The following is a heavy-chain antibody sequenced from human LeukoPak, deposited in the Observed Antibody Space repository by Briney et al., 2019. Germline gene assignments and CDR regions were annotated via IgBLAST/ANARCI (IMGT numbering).Heavy chain of an antibody. CDR1: GYTFTSYD. CDR2: MNPNSGNK. CDR3: ARGLRDYVWGSYRYIP. Sequence: ASVKVSCKASGYTFTSYDINWVRQATGQGLEWMGWMNPNSGNKGYAQKFQGRVTMTRNTSISTAYMELSSLRSEDTAVYYCARGLRDYVWGSYRYIPWGQGTLVTVSS. V-gene: IGHV1-8*01. D-gene: IGHD3-16*02. J-gene: IGHJ5*02.